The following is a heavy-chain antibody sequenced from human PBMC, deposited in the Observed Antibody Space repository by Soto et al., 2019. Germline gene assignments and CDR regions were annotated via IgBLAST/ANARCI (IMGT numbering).Heavy chain of an antibody. CDR1: CGSISSGGYY. CDR3: ASTVTTRYYYYGMDV. V-gene: IGHV4-31*03. CDR2: IYYSGST. D-gene: IGHD4-17*01. J-gene: IGHJ6*02. Sequence: SETLFLTCTFSCGSISSGGYYFSCIRQHPGKGLEWIGYIYYSGSTYYNPSLKSRVTISVDTSKNQFSLKLSSVTAADTAVYYCASTVTTRYYYYGMDVWGQGTTVTVS.